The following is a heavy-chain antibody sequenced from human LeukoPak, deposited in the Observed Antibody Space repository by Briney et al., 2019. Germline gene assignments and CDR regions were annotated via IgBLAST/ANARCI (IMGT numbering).Heavy chain of an antibody. CDR1: GFTFSSYG. CDR2: IRYDGSNK. D-gene: IGHD2-21*01. CDR3: AKDPGGDFFGMDV. J-gene: IGHJ6*04. V-gene: IGHV3-30*02. Sequence: GGSLRLSCAASGFTFSSYGMHWVRQAPGKGLEWVAFIRYDGSNKYYADSVKGRFTISRDNSKNTLYLQMSSLRAEDTAVYYGAKDPGGDFFGMDVWGEGTTVTDSP.